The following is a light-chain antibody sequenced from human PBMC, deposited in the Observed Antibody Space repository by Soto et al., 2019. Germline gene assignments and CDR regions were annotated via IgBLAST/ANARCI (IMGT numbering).Light chain of an antibody. V-gene: IGKV3-20*01. J-gene: IGKJ5*01. CDR1: QRLSASD. Sequence: EIVLTQSPGTLSLSPGQRASISCRASQRLSASDIAWYQQKPGQAPKFLIYGVSRRATGIPDRFSGSGSGTDFTLTISRLEPEDFAVYHCQQYGSSPIITFGQGTRVEIK. CDR3: QQYGSSPIIT. CDR2: GVS.